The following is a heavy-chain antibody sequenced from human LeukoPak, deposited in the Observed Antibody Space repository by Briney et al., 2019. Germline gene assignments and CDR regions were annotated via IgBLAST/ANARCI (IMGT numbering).Heavy chain of an antibody. CDR1: GFTFSNFA. CDR3: ARVRIAVASGAFDM. V-gene: IGHV3-21*01. CDR2: ISSSSSYI. J-gene: IGHJ3*02. Sequence: GGSLRLSCAASGFTFSNFAMSWVRQAPGKGLEWAASISSSSSYIRYADSVKGRFTISRDNAKNSLYLLMNSLRAEDTALYYCARVRIAVASGAFDMWGQGTMVTVSS. D-gene: IGHD6-19*01.